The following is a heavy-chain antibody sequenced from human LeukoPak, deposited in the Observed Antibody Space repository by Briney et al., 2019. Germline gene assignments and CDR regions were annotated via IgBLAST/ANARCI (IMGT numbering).Heavy chain of an antibody. Sequence: SETLSLTCTVSDGSISSGGYYWTWIRQPPGKGLEWIGLIDSTGSTNYSPSLKSRVTISVDTSKNQFSLKLSSVTAADTAVYYCAGMRITTPTVRTLDYWGQGTLVTVSS. CDR3: AGMRITTPTVRTLDY. D-gene: IGHD1-14*01. CDR1: DGSISSGGYY. V-gene: IGHV4-61*08. J-gene: IGHJ4*02. CDR2: IDSTGST.